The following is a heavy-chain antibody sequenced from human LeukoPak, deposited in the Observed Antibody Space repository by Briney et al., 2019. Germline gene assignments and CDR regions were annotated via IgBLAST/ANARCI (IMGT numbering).Heavy chain of an antibody. CDR1: GFTFSSYG. CDR2: ISYDGSNK. D-gene: IGHD3-10*01. Sequence: PGGSLRLSCAVSGFTFSSYGMHWVRQAPGKGLEWVAVISYDGSNKYYADSVKGRFTISRDNSKNTLYLQMNSLRAEDTAVYYCAKGPRGYGSGSYNYYYYGMDVWGQGTTVTVSS. CDR3: AKGPRGYGSGSYNYYYYGMDV. J-gene: IGHJ6*02. V-gene: IGHV3-30*18.